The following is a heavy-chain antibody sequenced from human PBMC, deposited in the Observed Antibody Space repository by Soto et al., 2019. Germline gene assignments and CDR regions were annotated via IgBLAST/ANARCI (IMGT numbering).Heavy chain of an antibody. J-gene: IGHJ1*01. V-gene: IGHV1-69*08. Sequence: QVQVVQSGAEVKKPGSSVKVSCKASGGTFTSYTINWVRQAPGQGLEWMGKIIPTIDSVNYAQKVQGRVTITADKTTRTFFMELSRLRSDDTAVYYCAGEFYDTTGFIDSWGQGTLVTVSS. CDR1: GGTFTSYT. CDR3: AGEFYDTTGFIDS. D-gene: IGHD3-22*01. CDR2: IIPTIDSV.